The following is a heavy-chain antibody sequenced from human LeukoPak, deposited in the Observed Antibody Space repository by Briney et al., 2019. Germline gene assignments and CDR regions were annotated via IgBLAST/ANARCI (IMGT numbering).Heavy chain of an antibody. V-gene: IGHV3-23*01. CDR1: GFTFSNYA. CDR2: IAGGGSST. CDR3: AKGSDSGTFYPYHYYMDV. D-gene: IGHD1-14*01. J-gene: IGHJ6*03. Sequence: GGSLRLSCAASGFTFSNYAMSWVRQAPGKGLEWVSGIAGGGSSTFHADSVKGRFTISRDNSKNTLYLLMNSLRTEDTAIYFCAKGSDSGTFYPYHYYMDVWGKGTTVTVSS.